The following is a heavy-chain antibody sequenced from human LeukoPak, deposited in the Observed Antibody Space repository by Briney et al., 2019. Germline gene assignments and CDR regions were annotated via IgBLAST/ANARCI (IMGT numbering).Heavy chain of an antibody. D-gene: IGHD5-18*01. CDR2: IYSGGST. CDR3: ARAERGYSYGYFDY. CDR1: GFTVSSNY. J-gene: IGHJ4*02. Sequence: GGSLRLSCAASGFTVSSNYMSWVRQAPGKGLEWVSVIYSGGSTYYADSVKGRFTTSRDNSKNTLYLQMNSLRAEDTAVYYCARAERGYSYGYFDYWGQGTLVTVSS. V-gene: IGHV3-66*01.